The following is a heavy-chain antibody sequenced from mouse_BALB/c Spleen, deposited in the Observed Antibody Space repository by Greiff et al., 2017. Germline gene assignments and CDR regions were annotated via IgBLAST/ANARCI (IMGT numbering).Heavy chain of an antibody. CDR1: GFTFSSYA. V-gene: IGHV5-6-5*01. CDR3: ARGGGFAY. J-gene: IGHJ3*01. CDR2: ISSGGST. Sequence: EVHLVESGGGLVKPGGSLKLSCAASGFTFSSYAMSWVRQTPEKRLEWVASISSGGSTYYPDSVKGRFTISRDNARNILYLQMSSLRSEDTAMYYCARGGGFAYWGQGTLVTVSA.